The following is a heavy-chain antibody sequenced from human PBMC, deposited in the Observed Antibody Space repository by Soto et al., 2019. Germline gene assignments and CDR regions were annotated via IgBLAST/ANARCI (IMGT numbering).Heavy chain of an antibody. CDR1: GFTLSSYW. V-gene: IGHV3-74*01. Sequence: EVQLVESGGGLVQPGGSLRLSCVASGFTLSSYWMYWVRQAPGKGLVWVSRCNGDGSATRYADSVKGRFTIARDNDKNTLYLQVNGLRADDTAVYYCARGENGLDVWGQGTTVTVSS. CDR3: ARGENGLDV. CDR2: CNGDGSAT. J-gene: IGHJ6*02.